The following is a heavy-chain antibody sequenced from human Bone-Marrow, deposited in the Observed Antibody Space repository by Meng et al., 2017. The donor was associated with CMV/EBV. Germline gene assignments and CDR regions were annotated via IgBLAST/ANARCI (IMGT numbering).Heavy chain of an antibody. CDR3: TRAQYYYDSSGYLY. CDR2: IRSKAYGGTT. J-gene: IGHJ4*02. V-gene: IGHV3-49*04. Sequence: GESLKISCTASGFTFGDYAMSWVRQAPGKGLEWVGFIRSKAYGGTTEYAASVKGRFTISRDDSKSIAYLQMNSLKTEDTAVYYCTRAQYYYDSSGYLYWGQGTRVTVYS. CDR1: GFTFGDYA. D-gene: IGHD3-22*01.